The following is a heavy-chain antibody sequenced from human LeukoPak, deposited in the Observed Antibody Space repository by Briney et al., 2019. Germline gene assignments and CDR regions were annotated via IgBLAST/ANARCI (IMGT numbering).Heavy chain of an antibody. V-gene: IGHV3-21*06. CDR2: ISTSSTYI. J-gene: IGHJ4*02. CDR3: ARDRYSNSDCPFDY. CDR1: GFTFGIHG. D-gene: IGHD2-21*02. Sequence: KSGGSLRLSCVGSGFTFGIHGMNWVRQAPGKGLEWVSFISTSSTYIKYADSLKGRFTVSRDNVKSSLYLQMSSLTAEDTAVYYCARDRYSNSDCPFDYWGQGTLVTVSS.